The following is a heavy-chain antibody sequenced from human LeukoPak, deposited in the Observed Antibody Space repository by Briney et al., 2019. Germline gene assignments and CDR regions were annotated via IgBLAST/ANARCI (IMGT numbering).Heavy chain of an antibody. V-gene: IGHV1-2*02. D-gene: IGHD6-13*01. CDR1: GYTFTGYY. Sequence: ASVKVSCKASGYTFTGYYMHWVRQAPGQGLEWMGWINPNSGGTNYAQKLQGRVTMTTDTSTSTAYMELRSLRSDDTAVYYCARDGSSWPYYFDYWGQGTLVTVSS. J-gene: IGHJ4*02. CDR3: ARDGSSWPYYFDY. CDR2: INPNSGGT.